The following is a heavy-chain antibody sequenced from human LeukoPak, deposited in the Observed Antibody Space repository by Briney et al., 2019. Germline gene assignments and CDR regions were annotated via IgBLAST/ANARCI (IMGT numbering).Heavy chain of an antibody. CDR2: ISGSGGST. V-gene: IGHV3-23*01. J-gene: IGHJ6*02. D-gene: IGHD5-24*01. Sequence: PGGSLRLSCAASGFTFSSYVMSWVRQAPGKGLQWVSDISGSGGSTYHADSVKGWFTISRDNSKNTLYLQMNSLRAEDTAVYYCAKGRRDGFNYGIDVWGQGTTVTVSS. CDR1: GFTFSSYV. CDR3: AKGRRDGFNYGIDV.